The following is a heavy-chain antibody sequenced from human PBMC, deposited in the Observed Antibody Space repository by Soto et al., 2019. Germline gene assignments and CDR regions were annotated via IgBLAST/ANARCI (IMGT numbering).Heavy chain of an antibody. CDR3: HGYGY. CDR1: GFTVSSTNY. J-gene: IGHJ4*02. CDR2: IYSGGTT. Sequence: EVQLVESGGGLIQPGGSLRLSCVVSGFTVSSTNYMSWVRQAPGKGLEWVSVIYSGGTTYYGDSVKGRFTISRDNSKNTLYLQRNSLGAEDTAVYYCHGYGYWGQGTLVTVSS. V-gene: IGHV3-53*01. D-gene: IGHD5-12*01.